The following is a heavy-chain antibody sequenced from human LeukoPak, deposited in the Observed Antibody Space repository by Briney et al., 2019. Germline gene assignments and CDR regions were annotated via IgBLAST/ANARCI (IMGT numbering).Heavy chain of an antibody. V-gene: IGHV4-38-2*01. CDR2: IYHSGST. D-gene: IGHD6-13*01. CDR3: ARLGAYSSSWYVSGVMDY. J-gene: IGHJ4*02. Sequence: SETLSLTCAVSGYSISSGYYWGWIRQPPGKGLEWIGCIYHSGSTYYNPSYKRRVTISVDTSENQFSLKLSSVTATDTAVYYCARLGAYSSSWYVSGVMDYWGQGTLVTVSS. CDR1: GYSISSGYY.